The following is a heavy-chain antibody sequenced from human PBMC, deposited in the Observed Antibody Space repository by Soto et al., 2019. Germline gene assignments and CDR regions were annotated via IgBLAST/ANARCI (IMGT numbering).Heavy chain of an antibody. CDR3: ANINCSGGSCYSFDY. V-gene: IGHV3-23*01. CDR2: ISGSGGST. J-gene: IGHJ4*02. D-gene: IGHD2-15*01. CDR1: GFTFSSYA. Sequence: GGSLRLSCAASGFTFSSYAMSWVRQAPGKGLEWVSAISGSGGSTYYADSVKGRFTISRDNSKNTLYLQMNSLRAEDTAVYYCANINCSGGSCYSFDYWGQGTLVTVSS.